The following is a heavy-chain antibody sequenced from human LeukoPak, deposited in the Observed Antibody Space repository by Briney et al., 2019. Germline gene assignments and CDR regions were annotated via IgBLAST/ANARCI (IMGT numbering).Heavy chain of an antibody. CDR2: INKDGGEK. Sequence: GGSLRLSCAASGFTFSSYWMSWVRQAPGKGLEWVANINKDGGEKYYVDSVKGRFTISRDNARNSLSLQIDSLRAEDTALYYCVREVLFRFDYWGQGAPVTVSS. CDR1: GFTFSSYW. CDR3: VREVLFRFDY. V-gene: IGHV3-7*03. J-gene: IGHJ4*02.